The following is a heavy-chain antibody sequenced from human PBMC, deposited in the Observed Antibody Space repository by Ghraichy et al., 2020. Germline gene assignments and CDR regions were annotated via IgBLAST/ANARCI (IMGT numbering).Heavy chain of an antibody. J-gene: IGHJ4*02. Sequence: GGSLRLSCAASGFTFDDYAMHWVRQAPGKGLEWVSGISWNSGSIGYADSVKGRFTISRDNAKNSLYLQMNSLRAEDTALYYCAKAARGSGEAYDYWGQGTLVTVSS. D-gene: IGHD3-16*01. CDR1: GFTFDDYA. CDR3: AKAARGSGEAYDY. CDR2: ISWNSGSI. V-gene: IGHV3-9*01.